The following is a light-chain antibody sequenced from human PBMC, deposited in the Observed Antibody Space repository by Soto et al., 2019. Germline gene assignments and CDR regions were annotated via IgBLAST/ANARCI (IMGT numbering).Light chain of an antibody. CDR2: KAS. CDR1: QTISSW. CDR3: QHYNSYSEA. Sequence: DIQMTLSESTVSGSVCDRVAITDRASQTISSWLAWYQQKPGKAPKLLIYKASTLKSGVPSRFSGSGSGTEFTLTISSLQPDDFATYYCQHYNSYSEAFGQGTKVDI. J-gene: IGKJ1*01. V-gene: IGKV1-5*03.